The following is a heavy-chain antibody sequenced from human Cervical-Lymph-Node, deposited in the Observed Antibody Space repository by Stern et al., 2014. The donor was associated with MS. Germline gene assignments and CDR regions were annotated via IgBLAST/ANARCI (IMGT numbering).Heavy chain of an antibody. CDR2: ISSDGVNQ. J-gene: IGHJ4*02. CDR1: GFDFNKYG. V-gene: IGHV3-30*18. CDR3: ANRSYDY. Sequence: QVQLMQSGGGVIQPGRSLRLFCAATGFDFNKYGMHWVRQAPGRGLEWVALISSDGVNQYYTDSVKGRFTVSRDNIKNTMSLLLDKLRIEDTAVYYCANRSYDYWGQGSLVTVSS.